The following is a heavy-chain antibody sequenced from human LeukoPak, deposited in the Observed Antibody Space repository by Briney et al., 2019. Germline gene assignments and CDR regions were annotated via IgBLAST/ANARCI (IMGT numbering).Heavy chain of an antibody. CDR1: GGTFSSYA. Sequence: SVKVSCKASGGTFSSYAISWVRQAPGQGLEWMGGIIPIFGTANYAQKFQGRVTITTDESTSTAYMELSSLRSEDTAVYYCARVSYCGGDCSTGAFDIWGQGAMVTVSS. J-gene: IGHJ3*02. CDR3: ARVSYCGGDCSTGAFDI. D-gene: IGHD2-21*02. V-gene: IGHV1-69*05. CDR2: IIPIFGTA.